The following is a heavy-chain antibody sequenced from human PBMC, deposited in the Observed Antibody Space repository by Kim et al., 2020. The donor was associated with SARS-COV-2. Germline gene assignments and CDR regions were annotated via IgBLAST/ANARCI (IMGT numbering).Heavy chain of an antibody. Sequence: GGSLRLSCAASGFTFSSYEMNWVRQAPGKGLEWVSYISSSGSTIYYADSVKGRFTISRDNAKNSLYLQMNSLRAEDTAVYYCARGRVAAAGTDYWGQGTLVTVSS. CDR2: ISSSGSTI. V-gene: IGHV3-48*03. CDR1: GFTFSSYE. CDR3: ARGRVAAAGTDY. J-gene: IGHJ4*02. D-gene: IGHD6-13*01.